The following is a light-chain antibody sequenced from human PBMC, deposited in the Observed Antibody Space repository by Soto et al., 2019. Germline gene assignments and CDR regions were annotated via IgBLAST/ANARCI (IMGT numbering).Light chain of an antibody. CDR1: SSNIGNNY. CDR3: GTWDSSLSAGV. Sequence: QSVLTQPPSVSAAPGQKVTISCSGSSSNIGNNYVSWYQQLPGTAPKLLIYDNNKRPSGIPDRFSGSESGTSATLGITGLQTGDEADYYCGTWDSSLSAGVIGGGTKLTVL. CDR2: DNN. J-gene: IGLJ2*01. V-gene: IGLV1-51*01.